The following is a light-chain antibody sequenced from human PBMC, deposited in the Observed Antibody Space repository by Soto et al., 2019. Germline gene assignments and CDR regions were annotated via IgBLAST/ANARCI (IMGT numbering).Light chain of an antibody. CDR3: CSFAVGAALV. CDR2: EGT. V-gene: IGLV2-23*01. CDR1: SSNVGTYDL. J-gene: IGLJ2*01. Sequence: QSALTQPASVSASPGQSITISCTGTSSNVGTYDLDSWYQHHPDKAPKLIIYEGTKRPSGISSRFSGSKSGNTASLTISGLQAEDDADYYCCSFAVGAALVFGGGTKVTVL.